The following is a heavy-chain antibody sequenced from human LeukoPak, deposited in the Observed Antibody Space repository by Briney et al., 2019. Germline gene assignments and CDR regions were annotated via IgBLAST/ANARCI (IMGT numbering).Heavy chain of an antibody. CDR1: GGSFSGYY. V-gene: IGHV4-34*01. CDR2: INHSGST. CDR3: ARLSYFDS. Sequence: SETLSLTCAVYGGSFSGYYWSWIRQPPGKGLEWIGEINHSGSTNYNASLKSRVTISVDTSKNQFSLKLSSVTAADTAVYYCARLSYFDSWGQGTLVTVSS. J-gene: IGHJ4*02.